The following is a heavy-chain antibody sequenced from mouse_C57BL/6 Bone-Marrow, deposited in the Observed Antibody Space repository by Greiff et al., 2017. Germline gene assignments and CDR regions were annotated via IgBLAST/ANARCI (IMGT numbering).Heavy chain of an antibody. Sequence: EVQRVESGPGLVKPSQSLSLTCSVTGYSITSGYYWNWLRQFPGNKLEWMGYISYDGSNNYNPSLKNRISITRDTSKNQFFMKWNSVTTEDTATYYCAREGLGRGYWGQGTTLTVSS. CDR1: GYSITSGYY. D-gene: IGHD4-1*01. V-gene: IGHV3-6*01. J-gene: IGHJ2*01. CDR3: AREGLGRGY. CDR2: ISYDGSN.